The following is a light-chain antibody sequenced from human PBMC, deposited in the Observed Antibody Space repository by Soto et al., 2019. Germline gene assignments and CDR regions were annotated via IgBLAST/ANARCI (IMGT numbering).Light chain of an antibody. CDR2: KAS. CDR1: QSISSW. J-gene: IGKJ4*01. Sequence: DIQMTQSPSTLSASVGDRVTITCRASQSISSWLAWYQQKPGKAPKLLIYKASSLQGGVPSRFSGSGSGTEFTLTISSLQPDDFATYYCQHYNSYPLTFGGGTKVDIK. V-gene: IGKV1-5*03. CDR3: QHYNSYPLT.